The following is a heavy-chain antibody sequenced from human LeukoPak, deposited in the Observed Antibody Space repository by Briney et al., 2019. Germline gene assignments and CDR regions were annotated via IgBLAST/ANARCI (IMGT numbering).Heavy chain of an antibody. CDR3: ARDERYSSSWGESDAFDI. V-gene: IGHV3-33*01. D-gene: IGHD6-13*01. J-gene: IGHJ3*02. Sequence: VGXXXYXXSKKFYADSGKGRFTSSRDNSKNTLYLQMNSLRAEDTAVYYCARDERYSSSWGESDAFDIWGQGTMVTVSS. CDR2: XXYXXSKK.